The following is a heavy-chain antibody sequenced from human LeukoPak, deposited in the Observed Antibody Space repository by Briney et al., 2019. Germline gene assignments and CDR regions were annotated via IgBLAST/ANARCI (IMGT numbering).Heavy chain of an antibody. CDR3: ARDFYNSGAPPP. J-gene: IGHJ5*02. CDR2: INPNSGGT. D-gene: IGHD2/OR15-2a*01. Sequence: ASVKVSCKASGYTFTGYYMHWVRQAPGQGLEWMGWINPNSGGTNYAQKFQGRVTMTRDTSISTAYMELSRLRSDDTAVYYCARDFYNSGAPPPWGQRTLVTVSS. CDR1: GYTFTGYY. V-gene: IGHV1-2*02.